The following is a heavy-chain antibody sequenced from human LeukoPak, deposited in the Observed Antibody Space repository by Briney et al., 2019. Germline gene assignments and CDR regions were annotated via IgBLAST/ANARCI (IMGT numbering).Heavy chain of an antibody. CDR3: ARDSRRGQIAAADGFDP. CDR1: GFTFSSYS. CDR2: ISSSSSTI. Sequence: GGSLRLSCAASGFTFSSYSMNWVCQAPGKGLEWVSYISSSSSTIYYADSVKGRFTISRDNAKNSLYLQMNSLRAEDTAVYYCARDSRRGQIAAADGFDPWGQGTLVTVSS. V-gene: IGHV3-48*01. D-gene: IGHD6-13*01. J-gene: IGHJ5*02.